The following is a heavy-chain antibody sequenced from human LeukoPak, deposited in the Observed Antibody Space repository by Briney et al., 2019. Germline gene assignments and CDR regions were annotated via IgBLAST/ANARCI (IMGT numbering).Heavy chain of an antibody. CDR3: ARDRDILTGSGYYFDY. V-gene: IGHV1-2*06. D-gene: IGHD3-9*01. CDR2: INPNSGGT. Sequence: ASVKVSCKASGYTFTGYYMHWVRQAPGQGLEWMGRINPNSGGTNYAQKFQGRVTMTRDTSISTAYMELSRLRSDDTAVYHCARDRDILTGSGYYFDYWGQGTLVTVSS. J-gene: IGHJ4*02. CDR1: GYTFTGYY.